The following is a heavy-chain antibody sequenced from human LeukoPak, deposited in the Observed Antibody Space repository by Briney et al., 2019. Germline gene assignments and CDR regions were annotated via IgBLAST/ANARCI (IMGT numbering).Heavy chain of an antibody. V-gene: IGHV3-48*01. CDR2: ISTDGNTK. CDR3: ARSLYGAVAGVGDY. D-gene: IGHD6-19*01. Sequence: GGSLRLSCAASGFTFSSYAMHWVRQAPGKGLEWISYISTDGNTKYYEDSLKGRFTISRDNAKDSLFLQMNSLRAEDTAIYYCARSLYGAVAGVGDYWGQGTLVTVSS. J-gene: IGHJ4*02. CDR1: GFTFSSYA.